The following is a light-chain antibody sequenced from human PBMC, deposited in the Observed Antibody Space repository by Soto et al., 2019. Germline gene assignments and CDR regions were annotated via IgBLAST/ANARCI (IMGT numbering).Light chain of an antibody. J-gene: IGKJ1*01. CDR3: QQYHTTPWT. CDR2: WAS. CDR1: QSVLYSSNNKNY. V-gene: IGKV4-1*01. Sequence: DIVMTQSPDSLAVSLGERATINCKSSQSVLYSSNNKNYLAWYQQKPGQPPKLLIYWASTRESGVPDRFSGSGSGTEFTLTISSLQAEDVAVYYCQQYHTTPWTFGQGTKVEIK.